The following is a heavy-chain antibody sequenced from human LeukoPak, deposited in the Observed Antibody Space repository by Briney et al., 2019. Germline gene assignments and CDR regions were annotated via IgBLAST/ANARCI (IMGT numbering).Heavy chain of an antibody. CDR3: ARGEDTAKNAFDI. Sequence: GGSLRLSCTASGFSVSSNYMSWVRQAPGGGLEWVSTIYIVVGTYYADSVKGRLTISRDNPKTTLYLQMNSLRAEDTAVYYCARGEDTAKNAFDIWGQGTLVTVSS. D-gene: IGHD5-18*01. J-gene: IGHJ3*02. V-gene: IGHV3-53*01. CDR2: IYIVVGT. CDR1: GFSVSSNY.